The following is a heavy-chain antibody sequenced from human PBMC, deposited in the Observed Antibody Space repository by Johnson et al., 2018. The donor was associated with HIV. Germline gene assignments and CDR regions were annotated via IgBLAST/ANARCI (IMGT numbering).Heavy chain of an antibody. V-gene: IGHV3-30*02. CDR3: AKGEAQEGWIQFLVYAFDF. J-gene: IGHJ3*01. CDR1: GFFFDNYG. CDR2: VWYDGNKK. D-gene: IGHD3-3*01. Sequence: QVQLVESGGGLVQPGGSLRLSCSTSGFFFDNYGMHWVRQAPGKGLEWVAFVWYDGNKKYYADSVKGRFTISRDNPKKTVYLQINSLRPEDTAVYYCAKGEAQEGWIQFLVYAFDFWGQGTMVTVSS.